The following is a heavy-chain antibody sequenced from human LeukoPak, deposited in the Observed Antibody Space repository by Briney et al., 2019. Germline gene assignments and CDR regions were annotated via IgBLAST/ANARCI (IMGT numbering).Heavy chain of an antibody. D-gene: IGHD3-22*01. CDR2: IKQDGSEK. J-gene: IGHJ4*02. Sequence: QPGGSLRLSCAASGFTFSSYWMSWVRQAPGKGLEWVANIKQDGSEKYYVDSVKGRFTISRDNAKNSLYLQMNSLRAEDTAVYYCARGVSRGYYDSSGYWNYWGQGTLATVSS. V-gene: IGHV3-7*01. CDR3: ARGVSRGYYDSSGYWNY. CDR1: GFTFSSYW.